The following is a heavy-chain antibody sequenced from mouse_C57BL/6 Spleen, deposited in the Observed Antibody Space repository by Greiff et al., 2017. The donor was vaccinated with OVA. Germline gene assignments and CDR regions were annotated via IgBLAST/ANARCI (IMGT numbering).Heavy chain of an antibody. CDR1: GYSITSGYY. J-gene: IGHJ4*01. CDR3: ARLDDGYYVYAMDY. D-gene: IGHD2-3*01. Sequence: EVQLVESGPGLVKPSQSLSLTCSVTGYSITSGYYWNWIRQFPGNKLEWMGYISYDGSNNYNPSLKNRISITRDTSKNQFFLKLNSVTTEDTATYYCARLDDGYYVYAMDYWGQGTSVTVSS. V-gene: IGHV3-6*01. CDR2: ISYDGSN.